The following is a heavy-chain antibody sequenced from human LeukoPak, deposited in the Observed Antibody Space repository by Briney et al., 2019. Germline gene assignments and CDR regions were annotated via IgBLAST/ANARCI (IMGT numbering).Heavy chain of an antibody. J-gene: IGHJ6*02. Sequence: GGSLRLSCAASGFALSSHWMTWVRQVPGRGPEWVANVNRDGSETYYLDSVKGQFTISKDNAKNSLYLQMNSLRAEDTALYHCARNNGMDVWGQGTTVIVSS. V-gene: IGHV3-7*03. CDR1: GFALSSHW. CDR2: VNRDGSET. CDR3: ARNNGMDV.